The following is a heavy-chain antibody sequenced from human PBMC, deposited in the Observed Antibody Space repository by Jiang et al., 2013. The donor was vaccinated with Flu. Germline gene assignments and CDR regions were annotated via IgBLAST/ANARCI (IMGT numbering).Heavy chain of an antibody. J-gene: IGHJ4*02. D-gene: IGHD1-26*01. V-gene: IGHV4-34*01. CDR3: ARGLWELPNY. Sequence: LLKPSETLSLTCAVYGGSFSGYYWSWIRQPPGKGLEWIGEINHSGSTNYNPSLKSRVTISVDTSKNQFSLKLSSVTAADTAVYYCARGLWELPNYWGQGTLVTVSS. CDR1: GGSFSGYY. CDR2: INHSGST.